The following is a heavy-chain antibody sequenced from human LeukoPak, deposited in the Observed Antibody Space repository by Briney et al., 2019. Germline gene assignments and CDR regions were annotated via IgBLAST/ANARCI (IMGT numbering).Heavy chain of an antibody. CDR1: GYTFPSYG. D-gene: IGHD3-22*01. Sequence: ASVKVSCKASGYTFPSYGFSGVGQPPGKGLEWMGWINAYNGNTNYAQKLQGRVTMTTDTSTSTAYMELRSLRSDDTAVYYCARDFHTYYYDSSGYYHFDYWGQGTLVTVSS. CDR2: INAYNGNT. V-gene: IGHV1-18*01. J-gene: IGHJ4*02. CDR3: ARDFHTYYYDSSGYYHFDY.